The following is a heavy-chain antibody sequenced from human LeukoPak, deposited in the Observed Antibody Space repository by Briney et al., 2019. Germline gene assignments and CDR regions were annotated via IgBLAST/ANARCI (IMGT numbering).Heavy chain of an antibody. J-gene: IGHJ4*02. V-gene: IGHV1-2*02. CDR2: INPNNGGT. CDR3: ARSPRTWQHRGPFFDY. Sequence: GASVKVSCKASGYTFTGYYMHWVRQAPGQGLEWMGWINPNNGGTNYAQKFLGRVTMTRDTSISTAYMELSSLRSDDTAVYYCARSPRTWQHRGPFFDYWGQGTLVTVSS. D-gene: IGHD6-13*01. CDR1: GYTFTGYY.